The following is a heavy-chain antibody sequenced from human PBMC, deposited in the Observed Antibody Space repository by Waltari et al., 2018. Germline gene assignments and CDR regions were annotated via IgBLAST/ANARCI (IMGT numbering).Heavy chain of an antibody. CDR2: IIPIFGTA. V-gene: IGHV1-69*13. D-gene: IGHD5-12*01. J-gene: IGHJ4*02. Sequence: QVQLVQSGAEVKKPGSSVKVSCQASGGTFSRYAICSVRQAPGQGLEWMGGIIPIFGTANYAQKFQGRVTITADESTSTAYMELSSLRSEDTAVYYCARVDGGSGYDSSLGDFDYWGQGTLVTVSS. CDR1: GGTFSRYA. CDR3: ARVDGGSGYDSSLGDFDY.